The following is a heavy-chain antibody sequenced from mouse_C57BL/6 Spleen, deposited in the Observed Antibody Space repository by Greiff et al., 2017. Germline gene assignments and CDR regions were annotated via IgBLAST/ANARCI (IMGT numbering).Heavy chain of an antibody. CDR2: ITYDGSST. D-gene: IGHD2-2*01. CDR1: GFTFSDYY. CDR3: ARGDYGYDYFDY. Sequence: EVMLVESEGGLVQPGSSMKLSCTASGFTFSDYYMAWVRQVPEKGLEWVANITYDGSSTYYLDSLKSRFIISRDNAKNILDLQMSSLKSDDTAAYYCARGDYGYDYFDYWGQGTTLTVAS. V-gene: IGHV5-16*01. J-gene: IGHJ2*01.